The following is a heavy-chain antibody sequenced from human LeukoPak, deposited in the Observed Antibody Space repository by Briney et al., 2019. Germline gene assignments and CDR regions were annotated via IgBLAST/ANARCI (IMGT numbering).Heavy chain of an antibody. J-gene: IGHJ4*02. D-gene: IGHD1-26*01. CDR1: GFTFSRYW. Sequence: GGSLRLSCAASGFTFSRYWMSWVRQAPGKGLEWVANIKQDGSEKYYVDSVKGRFTISRGNAKNSLYLQMNSLRVEDTAVYYCVRDGYSGSYYDYWGQGTLVTVSS. V-gene: IGHV3-7*05. CDR3: VRDGYSGSYYDY. CDR2: IKQDGSEK.